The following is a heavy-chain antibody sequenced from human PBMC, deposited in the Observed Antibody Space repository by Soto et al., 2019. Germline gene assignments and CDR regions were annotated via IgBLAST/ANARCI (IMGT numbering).Heavy chain of an antibody. CDR1: GFTFSSYG. CDR2: ISYDGSNN. D-gene: IGHD5-12*01. J-gene: IGHJ4*02. V-gene: IGHV3-30*18. Sequence: QVQLVESGGGVVQPGRSLRLSCAASGFTFSSYGMHWVRQAPGKGLEWVAVISYDGSNNYYADSVKGRFTISRDNSKNTLYLQMNSLRAEDTAVYYCAKDRALGTSGYDWGDFDYRGQGTLVTVSS. CDR3: AKDRALGTSGYDWGDFDY.